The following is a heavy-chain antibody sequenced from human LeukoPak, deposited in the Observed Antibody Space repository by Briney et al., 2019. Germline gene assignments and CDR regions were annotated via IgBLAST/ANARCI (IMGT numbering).Heavy chain of an antibody. CDR1: GYTLNEVS. CDR2: FDPEDGER. D-gene: IGHD3-16*01. CDR3: ATENFGLGSPFDP. V-gene: IGHV1-24*01. J-gene: IGHJ5*02. Sequence: GASVKVSCKVAGYTLNEVSMHWVRQAPGKGLEWMGGFDPEDGERIYAQKFQGRVTMTEDTSTDTAYMELSSLTPGDTAMYYCATENFGLGSPFDPWGQGTLVTVSS.